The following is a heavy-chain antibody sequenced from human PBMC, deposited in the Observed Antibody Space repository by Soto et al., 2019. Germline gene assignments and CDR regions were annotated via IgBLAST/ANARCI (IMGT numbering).Heavy chain of an antibody. D-gene: IGHD7-27*01. J-gene: IGHJ3*02. CDR2: ISGSGGST. V-gene: IGHV3-23*01. Sequence: GGSLRLSCAASGFTFSSYAMSWVRQAPGKGLEWVSAISGSGGSTYYADSVKGRFTISRDNSKNTLYLHMNSLRAEDTAVYYCAKGRNWGSAAFDIWGQGTMVTVSS. CDR1: GFTFSSYA. CDR3: AKGRNWGSAAFDI.